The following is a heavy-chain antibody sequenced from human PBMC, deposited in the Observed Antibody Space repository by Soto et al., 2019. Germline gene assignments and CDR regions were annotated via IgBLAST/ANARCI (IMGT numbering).Heavy chain of an antibody. V-gene: IGHV3-23*01. CDR3: ARDRGAPPGTSDY. CDR2: ISGSGGST. D-gene: IGHD6-13*01. J-gene: IGHJ4*02. CDR1: GFTFSSYG. Sequence: GGSLRLSCAASGFTFSSYGMHWVRRAPGKGLEWVSAISGSGGSTYYADSVKGRFTISRDNSKNTLYLQMNSLRAEDTAVYYCARDRGAPPGTSDYWGQGTLVTVSS.